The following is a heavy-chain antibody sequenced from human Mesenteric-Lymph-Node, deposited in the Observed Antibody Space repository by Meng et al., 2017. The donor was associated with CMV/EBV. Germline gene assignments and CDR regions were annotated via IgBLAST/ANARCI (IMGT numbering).Heavy chain of an antibody. CDR2: ISGSGGST. CDR3: AKGGSSGITIFGVVKSRRGWFDP. D-gene: IGHD3-3*01. CDR1: GFTFSNYD. J-gene: IGHJ5*02. Sequence: GESLKISCAASGFTFSNYDMSWVRQAPGKGLEWVSAISGSGGSTYYADSVKGRFTISRDNSKNTLYLQMNSLRAEDTAVYYCAKGGSSGITIFGVVKSRRGWFDPWGQGTLVTVSS. V-gene: IGHV3-23*01.